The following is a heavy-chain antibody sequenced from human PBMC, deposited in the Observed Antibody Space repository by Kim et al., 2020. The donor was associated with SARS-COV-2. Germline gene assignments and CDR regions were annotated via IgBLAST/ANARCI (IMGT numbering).Heavy chain of an antibody. CDR2: INHSGST. V-gene: IGHV4-34*01. CDR3: ARGSSSGWY. J-gene: IGHJ4*02. CDR1: GGSFSGYY. Sequence: SETLSLTCAVYGGSFSGYYWCWTRQPPGKGLEWIGEINHSGSTNYNPSLKSRVTISVDTSKNQFSLKLSSVTAADTAVYYCARGSSSGWYWGQGTLVTVSS. D-gene: IGHD6-19*01.